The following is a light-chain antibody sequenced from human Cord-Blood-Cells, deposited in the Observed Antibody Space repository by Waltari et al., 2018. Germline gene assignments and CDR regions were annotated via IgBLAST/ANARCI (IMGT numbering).Light chain of an antibody. V-gene: IGLV2-23*01. CDR1: SSDVGSYNL. Sequence: QSALTQPASVSGSPGQSLPIPCTGNSSDVGSYNLVSWYQQHPGKAPKLIIYEGSKRPSGVSNRFSGSKSGNTASLTISGLQAEDEADYYCCSYAGSSTSRVFGGGTKLTVL. CDR3: CSYAGSSTSRV. CDR2: EGS. J-gene: IGLJ3*02.